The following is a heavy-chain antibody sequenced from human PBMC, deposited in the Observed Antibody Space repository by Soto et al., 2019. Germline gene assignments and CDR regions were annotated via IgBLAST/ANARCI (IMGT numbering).Heavy chain of an antibody. CDR1: GFSFSSYN. D-gene: IGHD3-16*01. CDR2: IGRDGNSQ. J-gene: IGHJ6*02. CDR3: ATDSWGPEV. Sequence: QVQLVESGGGVVQPGRSLRLSCAASGFSFSSYNMHWVRQAPGKGLEWVTFIGRDGNSQSHADSVKGRFTVSRDNSKNTLYLQMDSLRGEDTAVYYCATDSWGPEVWGQGTTVTVSS. V-gene: IGHV3-33*01.